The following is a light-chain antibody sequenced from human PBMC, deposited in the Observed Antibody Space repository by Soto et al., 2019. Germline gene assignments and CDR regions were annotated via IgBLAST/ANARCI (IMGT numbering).Light chain of an antibody. CDR2: GNS. CDR1: IGADFD. V-gene: IGLV1-40*01. J-gene: IGLJ2*01. CDR3: QTYDNSLGGLVI. Sequence: QSVLTQPPSVSGAPGQRVTISCTNIGADFDVLWYQQLPGTVPKLLIFGNSNRPSGVPDRFSGSKFGTSASLAITGLQAEDEADYYCQTYDNSLGGLVIFGGGTKLTVL.